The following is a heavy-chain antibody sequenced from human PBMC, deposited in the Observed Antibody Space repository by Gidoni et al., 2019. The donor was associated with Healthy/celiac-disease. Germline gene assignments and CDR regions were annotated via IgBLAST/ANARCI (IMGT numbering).Heavy chain of an antibody. V-gene: IGHV4-30-4*01. Sequence: QVQLQESGPGLVRPSQTLSLTCTVSGGSISSGDYYWSWIRQPPGKGLEWVGYIYYSGSTYYTPSLKSRVTISVDTSKNQFSLKLSSVTAADTAVYYCARVGYSGYDLVYWGQGTLVTVSS. J-gene: IGHJ4*02. CDR3: ARVGYSGYDLVY. D-gene: IGHD5-12*01. CDR2: IYYSGST. CDR1: GGSISSGDYY.